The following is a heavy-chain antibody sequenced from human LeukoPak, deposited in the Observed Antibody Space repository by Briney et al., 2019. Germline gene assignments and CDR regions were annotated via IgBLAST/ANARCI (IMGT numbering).Heavy chain of an antibody. CDR3: ARRGVSGELAVYNWFDP. V-gene: IGHV3-30*19. Sequence: PGRSLRLSCAASGFTFSSYGMHWVRQAPGKGLEWVAVIWYDGSNKYYADSVKGRFTISRDNSKNTLYLQMNSLRAEDTAVYYCARRGVSGELAVYNWFDPWGQGTLVTVSS. J-gene: IGHJ5*02. CDR1: GFTFSSYG. D-gene: IGHD3-10*01. CDR2: IWYDGSNK.